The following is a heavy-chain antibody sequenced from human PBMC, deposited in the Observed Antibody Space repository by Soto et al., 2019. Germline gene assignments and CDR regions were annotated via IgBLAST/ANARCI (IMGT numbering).Heavy chain of an antibody. Sequence: SETLSLTCAVYGGSFSGYYWSWIRQPPGKGLEWIGEINHSGSTNYNPSLKSRVTISVDTSKNQFSLKLSSVTAADTAVYYCARDRRITIFGVALTRPYYFDYWGQGTLVTVSS. CDR1: GGSFSGYY. CDR2: INHSGST. J-gene: IGHJ4*02. D-gene: IGHD3-3*01. CDR3: ARDRRITIFGVALTRPYYFDY. V-gene: IGHV4-34*01.